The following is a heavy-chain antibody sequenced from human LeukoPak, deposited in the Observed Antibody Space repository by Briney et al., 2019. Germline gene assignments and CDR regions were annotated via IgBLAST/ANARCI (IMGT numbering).Heavy chain of an antibody. CDR1: GGTVSSYA. CDR2: IIPIFGTA. J-gene: IGHJ4*02. V-gene: IGHV1-69*13. CDR3: ARVYYGLYYFDY. D-gene: IGHD3-22*01. Sequence: ASVKVSCKASGGTVSSYAISWVRQAPGQGLEWMGGIIPIFGTANYAQKFQGRVTITADESTSTAYMELSSLRSEDTAVYYCARVYYGLYYFDYWGQGTLVTVSS.